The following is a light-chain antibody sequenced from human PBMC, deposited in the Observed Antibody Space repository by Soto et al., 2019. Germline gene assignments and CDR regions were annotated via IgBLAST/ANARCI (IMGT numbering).Light chain of an antibody. Sequence: EIVLTQSPGTLSLSPGERATLSCRASQRVSSGYVAWYQQKPGQAPRLLVYGASTRASGIPDRFSGSGSGTEFTLTISSLQSEDFAVYYCQEYSKWPSRTFGPGTKVDIK. CDR2: GAS. J-gene: IGKJ1*01. CDR1: QRVSSG. V-gene: IGKV3-15*01. CDR3: QEYSKWPSRT.